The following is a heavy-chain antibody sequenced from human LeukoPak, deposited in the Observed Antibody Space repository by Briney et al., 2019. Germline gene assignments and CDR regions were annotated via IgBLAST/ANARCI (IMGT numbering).Heavy chain of an antibody. D-gene: IGHD4-17*01. J-gene: IGHJ5*02. CDR1: GFTIHDHA. Sequence: GGSLRLSCVGSGFTIHDHAMHWVRQAPGKGLEWVSSISSSSSYIYYADSVKGRFTISRDNAKNSLYLQMNSLRAEDTAVYYCARTSTVCWFDPWGQGTLVTVSS. V-gene: IGHV3-21*01. CDR3: ARTSTVCWFDP. CDR2: ISSSSSYI.